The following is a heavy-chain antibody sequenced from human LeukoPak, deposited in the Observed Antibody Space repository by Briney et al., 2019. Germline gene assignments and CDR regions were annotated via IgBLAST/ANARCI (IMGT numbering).Heavy chain of an antibody. Sequence: SETLSLTCAVYGGSFSGYYWSWIRQPPGKGLEWIGEINHSGSTNYNPSLKSRVTISVDTSKNQFSLKLNSVTAADTAVYYCAGANTGSYSSSEEYFQHWGQGTLVTVSS. D-gene: IGHD6-13*01. J-gene: IGHJ1*01. CDR3: AGANTGSYSSSEEYFQH. CDR2: INHSGST. CDR1: GGSFSGYY. V-gene: IGHV4-34*01.